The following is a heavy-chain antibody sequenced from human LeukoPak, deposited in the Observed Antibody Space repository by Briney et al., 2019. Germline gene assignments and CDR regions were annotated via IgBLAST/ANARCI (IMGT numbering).Heavy chain of an antibody. Sequence: GGSLRLSCAASGFTFSDHYMSWIRQAPGKGLEWLSYISSSGLTIYYADSVKGRFIISRDNAKNTLHLQMNSLRAEDTAVYYCARDLGGSSGNYYFDYWGQGTLVTVSS. CDR1: GFTFSDHY. CDR3: ARDLGGSSGNYYFDY. CDR2: ISSSGLTI. V-gene: IGHV3-11*04. D-gene: IGHD1-26*01. J-gene: IGHJ4*02.